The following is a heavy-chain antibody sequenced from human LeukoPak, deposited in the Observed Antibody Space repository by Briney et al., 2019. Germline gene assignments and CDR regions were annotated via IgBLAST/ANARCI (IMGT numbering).Heavy chain of an antibody. CDR3: AHRMDSASWGF. V-gene: IGHV2-5*02. J-gene: IGHJ4*02. Sequence: SGPTLVKPTQTLTLTCTFSGFSLSSGGVGMGWIRQPPGKALEWLALIYWDDDKRYSPSLRSRLTDTKNTSKNQVVLTMTNVDPADTAAYYCAHRMDSASWGFWGQGTLVTVSS. CDR2: IYWDDDK. CDR1: GFSLSSGGVG. D-gene: IGHD2-2*01.